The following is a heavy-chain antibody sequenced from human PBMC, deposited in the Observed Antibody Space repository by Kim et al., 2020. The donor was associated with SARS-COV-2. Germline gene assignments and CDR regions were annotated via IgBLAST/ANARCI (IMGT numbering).Heavy chain of an antibody. CDR2: DYYNGDT. J-gene: IGHJ6*03. D-gene: IGHD2-8*01. Sequence: SETLSLTCTVSGASINTVDYYWAWNRQTQGKGLEWIGTDYYNGDTYFNLSLKFRVTMYVDKYASHFSLHLSSVTAADTSVYYCSGQLRLLSYSYYYYYM. CDR1: GASINTVDYY. CDR3: SGQLRLLSYSYYYYYM. V-gene: IGHV4-39*01.